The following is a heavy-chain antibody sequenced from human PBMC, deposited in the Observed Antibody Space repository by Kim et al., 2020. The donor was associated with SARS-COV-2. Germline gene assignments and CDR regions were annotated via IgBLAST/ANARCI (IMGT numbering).Heavy chain of an antibody. Sequence: GSLRLSCVASEFTFSRYSMNWVRQAPGKGLEWVSTISRFSDYIYYAESVEGRFTISRDNAKNSVYLQMNSLRVDDTAMYYCARDLSLGRPGGFDYWGQGALVTVSS. J-gene: IGHJ4*02. V-gene: IGHV3-21*01. D-gene: IGHD3-10*01. CDR2: ISRFSDYI. CDR1: EFTFSRYS. CDR3: ARDLSLGRPGGFDY.